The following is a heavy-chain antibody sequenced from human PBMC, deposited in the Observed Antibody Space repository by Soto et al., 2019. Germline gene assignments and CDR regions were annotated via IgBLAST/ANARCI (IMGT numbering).Heavy chain of an antibody. CDR2: ISGSGGST. Sequence: AGGALRLSRAAPGFTFSSYAMSWVRQAPGKGLEWVSAISGSGGSTYYADSVKGRFTISRDNSKNTLYLQMNSLRAEDTAVYYCAKDLYDILTGYIDYWGQGTLVTVSS. J-gene: IGHJ4*02. CDR1: GFTFSSYA. D-gene: IGHD3-9*01. V-gene: IGHV3-23*01. CDR3: AKDLYDILTGYIDY.